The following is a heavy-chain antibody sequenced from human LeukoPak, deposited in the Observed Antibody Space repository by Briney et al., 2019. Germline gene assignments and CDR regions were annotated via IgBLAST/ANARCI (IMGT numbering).Heavy chain of an antibody. J-gene: IGHJ4*02. CDR2: ISGSGGST. V-gene: IGHV3-23*01. D-gene: IGHD2/OR15-2a*01. Sequence: PGGSLRLSCAASGFTFNNYAMSWVRQAPGKGLEWVSAISGSGGSTYYADSVKGRFTISRDNSKNTLYLQMNSLRAEDTAVYYCAKVRISITPSDYWGQGTLVTVSS. CDR3: AKVRISITPSDY. CDR1: GFTFNNYA.